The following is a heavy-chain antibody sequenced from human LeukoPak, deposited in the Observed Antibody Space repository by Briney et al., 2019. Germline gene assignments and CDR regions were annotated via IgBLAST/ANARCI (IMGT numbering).Heavy chain of an antibody. CDR1: GGSISSGGYY. J-gene: IGHJ3*02. Sequence: SETLSLTCTVYGGSISSGGYYWRWIRQHPGKGLEWIGYIYYSGSTYYNPSLKSRVTISVDTSKNQFSLKLSSVTAADTAVYYCARDHGDHDAFDIWGQGTMVTVSS. D-gene: IGHD3-10*01. CDR2: IYYSGST. CDR3: ARDHGDHDAFDI. V-gene: IGHV4-31*03.